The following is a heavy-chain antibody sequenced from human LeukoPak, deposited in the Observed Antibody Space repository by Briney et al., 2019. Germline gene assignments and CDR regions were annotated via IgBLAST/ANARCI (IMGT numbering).Heavy chain of an antibody. Sequence: PGGSPRLSCKGFGYSFTSYWIGWVRQVPGKGLEWMGIIYPGDSDTRYSPSFQGQVTISADKSIGTAYLQWSSLKASDTAMYYCARQTDYRFDYWGQGTLVIVSS. D-gene: IGHD4-11*01. CDR1: GYSFTSYW. CDR2: IYPGDSDT. CDR3: ARQTDYRFDY. J-gene: IGHJ4*01. V-gene: IGHV5-51*01.